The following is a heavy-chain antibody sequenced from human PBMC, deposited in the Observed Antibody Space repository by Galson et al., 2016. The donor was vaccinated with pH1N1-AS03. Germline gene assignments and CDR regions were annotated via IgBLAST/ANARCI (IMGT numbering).Heavy chain of an antibody. J-gene: IGHJ6*02. D-gene: IGHD4-17*01. CDR3: AREKHTVTGEGMYYGMDV. Sequence: SVKVSCKASGGTFSSYVISWVRQAPGQGLEWIGEIIPIFGTANYAQRFQGRVTITADESTSTAYMEVSSLRSEDTAVYYCAREKHTVTGEGMYYGMDVWGQGTTVTVSS. CDR2: IIPIFGTA. CDR1: GGTFSSYV. V-gene: IGHV1-69*13.